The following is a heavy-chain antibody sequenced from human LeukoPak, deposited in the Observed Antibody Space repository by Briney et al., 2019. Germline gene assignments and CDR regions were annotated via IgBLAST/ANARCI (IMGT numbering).Heavy chain of an antibody. CDR2: ISGSGGST. Sequence: PGGSLRLSCAASGFTFSSYSMNWVRQAPGKGLEWVSAISGSGGSTYYADSVKGRFTISRDNSKNTLYLQMNSLRAEDTAVYYCAKDIRGYSYGYGYWGQGTLVTVSS. CDR3: AKDIRGYSYGYGY. D-gene: IGHD5-18*01. V-gene: IGHV3-23*01. J-gene: IGHJ4*02. CDR1: GFTFSSYS.